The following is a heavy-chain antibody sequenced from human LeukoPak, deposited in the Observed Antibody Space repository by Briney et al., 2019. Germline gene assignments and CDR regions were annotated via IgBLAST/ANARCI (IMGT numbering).Heavy chain of an antibody. D-gene: IGHD6-6*01. CDR1: GGSISSSSYY. Sequence: SQTLSLTCTVSGGSISSSSYYWGWIRQPPVKWLEWIGSIYYSGSTYYNPSLKSRVTISVDTSKSQFSLKLSSVTAADTAVYYCTSIIAALDYWGQGTLVTVSS. J-gene: IGHJ4*02. CDR2: IYYSGST. CDR3: TSIIAALDY. V-gene: IGHV4-39*01.